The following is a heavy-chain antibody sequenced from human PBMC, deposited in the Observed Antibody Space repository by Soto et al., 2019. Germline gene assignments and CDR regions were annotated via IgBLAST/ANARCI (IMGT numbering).Heavy chain of an antibody. CDR2: INHSGST. D-gene: IGHD6-6*01. V-gene: IGHV4-34*01. CDR3: ATCIAARHRPQPDRRRTGHYYYGMDV. Sequence: QVQLQQWGAGLLKPSETLSLTCAVYGGSFSGYYWSWIRQPPGKGLGWIGEINHSGSTNYTPSLKGRVTLTEDTYKNQFSLKLSSGTAADTAVYYCATCIAARHRPQPDRRRTGHYYYGMDVWGQGTTVTVSS. CDR1: GGSFSGYY. J-gene: IGHJ6*02.